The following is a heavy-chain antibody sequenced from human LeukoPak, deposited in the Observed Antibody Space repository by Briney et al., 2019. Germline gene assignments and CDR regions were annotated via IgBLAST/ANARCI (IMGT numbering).Heavy chain of an antibody. D-gene: IGHD6-6*01. V-gene: IGHV3-33*06. CDR1: GFTFSSYG. Sequence: GGSLRLSCAASGFTFSSYGMHWVRQAPGKGLEWVAVIWYDGSNKYYADSVKGRFTISRDNSKNTLYLQMNSLRAKDTAVYYCAKGQSSSYPFDYWGQGTLVTVSS. J-gene: IGHJ4*02. CDR2: IWYDGSNK. CDR3: AKGQSSSYPFDY.